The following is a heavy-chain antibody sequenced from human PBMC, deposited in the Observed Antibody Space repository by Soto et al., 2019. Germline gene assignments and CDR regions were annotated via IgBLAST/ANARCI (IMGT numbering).Heavy chain of an antibody. CDR3: ARTPGWYFDV. CDR1: VDSISSGYY. V-gene: IGHV4-38-2*01. D-gene: IGHD6-19*01. CDR2: IHPSGTT. J-gene: IGHJ4*02. Sequence: SETLSLTCAVSVDSISSGYYWAWIRQPPGKGLEWIGSIHPSGTTDYNPSLKSRVTMSVDTSKNQFSLRLTSLTAADTAVYYCARTPGWYFDVWGQGTLVTVSS.